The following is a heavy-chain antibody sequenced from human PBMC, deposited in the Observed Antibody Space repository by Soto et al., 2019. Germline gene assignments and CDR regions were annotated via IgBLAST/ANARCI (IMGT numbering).Heavy chain of an antibody. D-gene: IGHD3-22*01. CDR3: ARVSYDYDTSGSRGLDV. CDR2: INAGNGNT. J-gene: IGHJ6*02. V-gene: IGHV1-3*01. CDR1: GYTFTTYA. Sequence: ASVKVSCKASGYTFTTYAIHWVRQAPGQRLEWMGWINAGNGNTKYSQKFQGRVTITRDTSASTAYVELSSLRSEDTAVYYCARVSYDYDTSGSRGLDVWGQGTTVTVSS.